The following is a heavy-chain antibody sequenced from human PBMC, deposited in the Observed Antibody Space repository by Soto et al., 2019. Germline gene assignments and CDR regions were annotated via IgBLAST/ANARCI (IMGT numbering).Heavy chain of an antibody. D-gene: IGHD1-1*01. J-gene: IGHJ5*02. Sequence: QVQLQESGPGLVNPSGTLSLTCAVSGGSITSNWWSWVRQPPGKGLEWIGEIYHNGRFNYNPALSRRPTISTDQSRNQLSLRLTSVTAAEPAVHYCVRDDRYRYDPWGPGTLVTGSS. V-gene: IGHV4-4*02. CDR1: GGSITSNW. CDR2: IYHNGRF. CDR3: VRDDRYRYDP.